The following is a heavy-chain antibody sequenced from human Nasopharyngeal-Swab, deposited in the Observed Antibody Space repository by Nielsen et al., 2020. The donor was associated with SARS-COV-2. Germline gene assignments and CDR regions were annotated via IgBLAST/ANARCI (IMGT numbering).Heavy chain of an antibody. Sequence: SLKISCAASGLTFSTYWMNWVRQAPGKGLEWVSGISWNSGSIGYADSVKGRFTISRDNAKNSLYLQMNSLRAEDTALYYCATLGGYSGYDPEYGMDVWGQGTTVTVSS. CDR1: GLTFSTYW. J-gene: IGHJ6*02. CDR2: ISWNSGSI. D-gene: IGHD5-12*01. CDR3: ATLGGYSGYDPEYGMDV. V-gene: IGHV3-9*01.